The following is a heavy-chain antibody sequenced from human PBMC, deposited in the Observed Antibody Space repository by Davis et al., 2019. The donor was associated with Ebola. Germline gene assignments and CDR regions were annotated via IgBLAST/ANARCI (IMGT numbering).Heavy chain of an antibody. CDR3: AKDLYGDYDLDY. Sequence: GESLKISCAASGFTFSSYSMNWVRQAPGKGLEWVSAISGSGGTTYYAGSVKGRFTVSRDNSKNTLYLQMTSLRAEDTALYYCAKDLYGDYDLDYWGQGTLVTVSS. CDR2: ISGSGGTT. V-gene: IGHV3-23*01. D-gene: IGHD2-21*02. J-gene: IGHJ4*02. CDR1: GFTFSSYS.